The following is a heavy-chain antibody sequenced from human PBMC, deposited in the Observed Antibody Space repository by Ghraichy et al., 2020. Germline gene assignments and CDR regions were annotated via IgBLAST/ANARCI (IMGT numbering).Heavy chain of an antibody. D-gene: IGHD2-2*01. CDR1: GGSISSYY. CDR3: ARDHCSSSSCLFDP. J-gene: IGHJ5*02. CDR2: IYYSGTT. V-gene: IGHV4-59*01. Sequence: SETLSLTCTVSGGSISSYYWSWIRQPPGKGLEWIGYIYYSGTTYYNPSLKSRITISVDTSKNLFSLKLSSVTAADTAVYYCARDHCSSSSCLFDPWGQGTLVTVSS.